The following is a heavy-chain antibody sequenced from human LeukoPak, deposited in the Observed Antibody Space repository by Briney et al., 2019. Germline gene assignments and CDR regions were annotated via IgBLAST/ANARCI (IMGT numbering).Heavy chain of an antibody. CDR3: AREGTGRGSGYYYGLFDY. V-gene: IGHV4-39*07. D-gene: IGHD3-22*01. Sequence: SETLSLTCTVSGDSITSNTFYWGWIRQPPGKGLEWIGTIYYSGSTYYNPSLKSRVTISVDTSKNQISLNLNSVTAADTAVYYCAREGTGRGSGYYYGLFDYWGQGTLVTVSS. J-gene: IGHJ4*02. CDR2: IYYSGST. CDR1: GDSITSNTFY.